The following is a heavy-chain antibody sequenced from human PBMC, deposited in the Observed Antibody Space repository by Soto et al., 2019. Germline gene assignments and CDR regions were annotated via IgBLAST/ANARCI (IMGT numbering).Heavy chain of an antibody. CDR1: GGSISSGGYY. CDR3: ARVPGLVPAARYYYYMDV. D-gene: IGHD2-2*01. Sequence: TSETLSLTCTVSGGSISSGGYYWSWIRQHPGKGLEWIGYIYYSGSTYYNPSLKSRVTISVDTSKNQFSLKLSSVTAADTAVYYCARVPGLVPAARYYYYMDVWGKGTTVTVSS. V-gene: IGHV4-31*03. J-gene: IGHJ6*03. CDR2: IYYSGST.